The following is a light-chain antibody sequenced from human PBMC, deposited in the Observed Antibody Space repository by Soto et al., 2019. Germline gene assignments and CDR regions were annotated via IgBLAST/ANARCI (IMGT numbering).Light chain of an antibody. CDR3: SSYTTSNTRQIV. CDR2: DVS. J-gene: IGLJ1*01. Sequence: QSALTQPASVSVSPGQSITISCTGTSSDVGGYNYVSWYQHHPGKAPKLMIYDVSNRPSGVSNRFSGSKSGNTASLTISGLQTEDEADYYCSSYTTSNTRQIVFGTGTKLTVL. CDR1: SSDVGGYNY. V-gene: IGLV2-14*03.